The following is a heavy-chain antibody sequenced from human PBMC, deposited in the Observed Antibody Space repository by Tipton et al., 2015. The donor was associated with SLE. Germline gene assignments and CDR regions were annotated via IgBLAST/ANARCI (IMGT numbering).Heavy chain of an antibody. CDR1: GFTFSSYG. J-gene: IGHJ3*02. D-gene: IGHD1-7*01. CDR2: IWYDGSNK. CDR3: ARGSWVMELGSAGDAFDI. V-gene: IGHV3-33*01. Sequence: SLRLSCAASGFTFSSYGMYWVRQAPGKGLEWVAVIWYDGSNKYYADSVKGRFTISRDNSKNTLYLQMNSLRAEDTAVYYCARGSWVMELGSAGDAFDIWGQGTMVTVSS.